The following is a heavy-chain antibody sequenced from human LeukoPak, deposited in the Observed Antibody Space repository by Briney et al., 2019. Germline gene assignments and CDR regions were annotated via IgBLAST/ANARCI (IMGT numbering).Heavy chain of an antibody. CDR2: ISSSGNT. Sequence: SGTLSLTCTVSGDSINSLDLWSWVRQPPGKGLEWIGGISSSGNTYYNPSLKSRITISIDTSKNHFSLKLSSVSAADTAVYYCARLGAGPTYYDFWSGYSSFYFDYWGQGTLVTVSS. D-gene: IGHD3-3*01. V-gene: IGHV4-39*02. J-gene: IGHJ4*02. CDR1: GDSINSLDL. CDR3: ARLGAGPTYYDFWSGYSSFYFDY.